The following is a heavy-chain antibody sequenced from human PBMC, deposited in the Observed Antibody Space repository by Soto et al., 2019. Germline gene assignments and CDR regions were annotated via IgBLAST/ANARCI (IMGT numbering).Heavy chain of an antibody. CDR1: GYTFTSYG. CDR3: ARDRTVTTTAFYYYYGMDV. D-gene: IGHD4-17*01. J-gene: IGHJ6*02. V-gene: IGHV1-18*01. Sequence: GASVKVSCKASGYTFTSYGISWVRQAPGQGLEWMGWISAYNGNTNYAQELQGRVTMTTDTSTSTAYMELRSLRSDDTAVYYCARDRTVTTTAFYYYYGMDVWGQGTTVTVSS. CDR2: ISAYNGNT.